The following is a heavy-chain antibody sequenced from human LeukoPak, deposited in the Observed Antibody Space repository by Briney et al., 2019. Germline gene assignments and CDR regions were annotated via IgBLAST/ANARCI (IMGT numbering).Heavy chain of an antibody. CDR2: INPNSGGT. V-gene: IGHV1-2*02. CDR1: GYTFTNYG. Sequence: ASVKVSYKASGYTFTNYGITWVRQAPGQGLEWMGWINPNSGGTNYAQKFQGRVTMTRDTSISTAYMELSRLRSDDTAVYYCAREPHQDCGGDCYSGIGFDYWGQGTLVTVSS. J-gene: IGHJ4*02. CDR3: AREPHQDCGGDCYSGIGFDY. D-gene: IGHD2-21*02.